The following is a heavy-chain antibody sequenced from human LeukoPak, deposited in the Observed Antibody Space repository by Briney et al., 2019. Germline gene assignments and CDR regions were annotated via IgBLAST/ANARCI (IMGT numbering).Heavy chain of an antibody. Sequence: GESLKISCKGSGYSFTSYWIGWVRQMPGKGLEWMGIIYPGDSDTRYSPSFQGQVTISADKSISTAYLQWSSLKASDTAMYYCARGATELLWFVPFDYWGQGTLVTVSS. CDR3: ARGATELLWFVPFDY. J-gene: IGHJ4*02. CDR1: GYSFTSYW. CDR2: IYPGDSDT. D-gene: IGHD3-10*01. V-gene: IGHV5-51*01.